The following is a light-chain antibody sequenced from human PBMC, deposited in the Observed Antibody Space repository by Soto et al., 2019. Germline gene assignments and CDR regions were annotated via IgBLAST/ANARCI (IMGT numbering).Light chain of an antibody. CDR1: QSISSW. CDR2: DAS. CDR3: QQYNSYSPT. V-gene: IGKV1-5*01. Sequence: DIQMTQSPSSLSPSVGDRVTITCRASQSISSWLAWYQQKPGKAPKLLIYDASSLESGVPSRFSGSGSGTEFTLTISSLQPDDFATYYCQQYNSYSPTFGQGTKVDIK. J-gene: IGKJ1*01.